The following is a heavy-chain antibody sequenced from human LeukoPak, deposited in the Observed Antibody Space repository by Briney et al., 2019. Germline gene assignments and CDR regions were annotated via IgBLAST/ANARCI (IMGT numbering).Heavy chain of an antibody. J-gene: IGHJ4*02. CDR3: ARAGYSYGTGYYFDY. Sequence: SETLSLTCTVSGGSNSSYYWSWIRLPPGKGLEWIGYIYYTGATYYNPSLKSRVTISLDTSENQLSLKLSSVTAADAAVYYCARAGYSYGTGYYFDYWGQGALVTVSS. D-gene: IGHD5-18*01. CDR2: IYYTGAT. CDR1: GGSNSSYY. V-gene: IGHV4-59*01.